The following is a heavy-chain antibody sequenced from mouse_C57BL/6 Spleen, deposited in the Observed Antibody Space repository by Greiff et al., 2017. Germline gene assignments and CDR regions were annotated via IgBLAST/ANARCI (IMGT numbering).Heavy chain of an antibody. J-gene: IGHJ1*03. CDR3: TRDPIYGTGYFDV. D-gene: IGHD1-1*01. V-gene: IGHV5-9-1*02. Sequence: EVQVVESGEGLVKPGGSLKLSCAASGFTFSSYAMSWVRQTPEKRLEWVAYISSGGDYIYYADTVKGRFTISRDNARNTLYLQMSSLKSEDTAMYYCTRDPIYGTGYFDVWGTGTTVTVSS. CDR1: GFTFSSYA. CDR2: ISSGGDYI.